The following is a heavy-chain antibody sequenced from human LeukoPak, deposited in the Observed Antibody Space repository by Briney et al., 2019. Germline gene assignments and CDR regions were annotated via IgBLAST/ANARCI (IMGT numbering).Heavy chain of an antibody. CDR1: GFTFSSYS. CDR2: ISDNSYWI. D-gene: IGHD3-10*01. J-gene: IGHJ4*02. Sequence: GGSLRLSCAASGFTFSSYSMSWVRQAPGKGLEWVSSISDNSYWIYYADSVEGRFTISRDNSKNTLYLQMNSLRAEDTAVYYCAKPGSFRGDLDYWGQGTLVTVSS. CDR3: AKPGSFRGDLDY. V-gene: IGHV3-23*01.